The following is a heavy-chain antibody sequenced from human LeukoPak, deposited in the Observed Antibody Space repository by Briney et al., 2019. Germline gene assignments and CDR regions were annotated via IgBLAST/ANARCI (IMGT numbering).Heavy chain of an antibody. D-gene: IGHD2-8*01. V-gene: IGHV4-30-4*01. J-gene: IGHJ5*02. CDR3: AREKVLAPQWFDP. Sequence: PSETLSLTCTVSGGSISSGDYYWSWIRQPPGKGLEWIGYIYYSGSTYYNPSLKSRVTISVDTSKTQFSLKLSSVTAADTAVYYCAREKVLAPQWFDPWGQGTLVTVSS. CDR1: GGSISSGDYY. CDR2: IYYSGST.